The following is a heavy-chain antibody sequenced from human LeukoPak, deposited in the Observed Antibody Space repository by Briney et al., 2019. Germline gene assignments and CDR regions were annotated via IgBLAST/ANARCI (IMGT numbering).Heavy chain of an antibody. J-gene: IGHJ4*02. CDR3: ARTSSGWTYFDC. D-gene: IGHD6-19*01. CDR2: INPNSGGT. CDR1: GYTFTGYY. Sequence: ASVKVSCKASGYTFTGYYMHWVRQAPGQGLEWMGWINPNSGGTNYAQKFQGRVTMTRDTSISTAYMELSRLRSDDTAVYYCARTSSGWTYFDCWGQGTLVTVSS. V-gene: IGHV1-2*02.